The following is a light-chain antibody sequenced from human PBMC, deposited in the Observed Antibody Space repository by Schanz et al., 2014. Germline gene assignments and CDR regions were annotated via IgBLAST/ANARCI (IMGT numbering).Light chain of an antibody. J-gene: IGLJ3*02. Sequence: QSALTQPASVSGSPGQSITISCTGTSRDVGTYNLVSWYQQDPGKAPKLIIYEDSKRPSGVSNRFSGSKSGNTASLTVSGLQAEDEADYYCSSYAGSNKEVFGGGTKLTVL. CDR2: EDS. CDR1: SRDVGTYNL. CDR3: SSYAGSNKEV. V-gene: IGLV2-14*02.